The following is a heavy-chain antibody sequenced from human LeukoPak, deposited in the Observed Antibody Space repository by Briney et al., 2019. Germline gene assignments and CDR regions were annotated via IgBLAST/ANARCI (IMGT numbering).Heavy chain of an antibody. CDR2: INPNSGGT. CDR1: GYTFTGYY. J-gene: IGHJ3*02. V-gene: IGHV1-2*06. CDR3: ARAINELGTVAGAFDI. D-gene: IGHD6-19*01. Sequence: GASVKVSCKASGYTFTGYYMHWVRQAPGQGLEWTGRINPNSGGTNYAQKFQGRVTMTRDTSISTAYMELSRLRSDDTAVYYCARAINELGTVAGAFDIWGQGTMVTVSS.